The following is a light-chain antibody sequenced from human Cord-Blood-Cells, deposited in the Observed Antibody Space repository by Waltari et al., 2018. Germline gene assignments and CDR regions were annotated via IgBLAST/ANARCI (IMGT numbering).Light chain of an antibody. CDR3: QSYDSSLSGWV. J-gene: IGLJ3*02. CDR2: GNG. Sequence: QSVLTQPPSVSGAPGQRVTISCTGSSSNIGAGYDVHWYQQLPGTAPKPLIYGNGNRPSGFPDRVSGAKSGTSASLAITGLQAEDEADYYCQSYDSSLSGWVFGGGTKLTVL. V-gene: IGLV1-40*01. CDR1: SSNIGAGYD.